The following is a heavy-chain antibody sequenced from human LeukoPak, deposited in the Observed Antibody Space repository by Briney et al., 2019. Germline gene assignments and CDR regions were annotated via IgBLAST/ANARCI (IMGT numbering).Heavy chain of an antibody. V-gene: IGHV1-18*01. CDR3: ARDYVLPLEPNDGDGFAF. CDR1: GYTFRQYS. D-gene: IGHD3-16*01. CDR2: ISPNHGTT. Sequence: ASVKVSCKASGYTFRQYSISWVRQAPGQGLEWMGWISPNHGTTVYAQHLQGRITMTADTYTSTASMELRSLRSDDTAVYFCARDYVLPLEPNDGDGFAFWGQGTKVTVSS. J-gene: IGHJ3*01.